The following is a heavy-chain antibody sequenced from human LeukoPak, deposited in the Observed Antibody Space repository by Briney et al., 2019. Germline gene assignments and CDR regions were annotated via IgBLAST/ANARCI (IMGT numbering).Heavy chain of an antibody. CDR2: IYYSGST. D-gene: IGHD5-18*01. V-gene: IGHV4-39*07. CDR3: ARTRGYSYGDYFDY. CDR1: GGSISSSSYY. Sequence: SETLSLTCTVSGGSISSSSYYWGWIRQPPGKGLEWIGSIYYSGSTYYNPSLKSRVTISVDTSKNQFSLKLSSVTAADTAVYYCARTRGYSYGDYFDYWGQGTLVTVSS. J-gene: IGHJ4*02.